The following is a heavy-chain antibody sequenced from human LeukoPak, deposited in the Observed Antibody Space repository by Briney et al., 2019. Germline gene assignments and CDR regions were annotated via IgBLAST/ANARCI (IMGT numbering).Heavy chain of an antibody. J-gene: IGHJ5*02. CDR3: ARDLSMADLGWFDP. V-gene: IGHV4-38-2*02. Sequence: SETLSLTCTVSGYSISSGYYWGWIRQPPGKGLEWIGSIYHSGSTYYNLSLKSRVTISVDTSKNQFSLKLSSVTAADTAVYYCARDLSMADLGWFDPWAREPWSPSPQ. CDR2: IYHSGST. D-gene: IGHD2-8*01. CDR1: GYSISSGYY.